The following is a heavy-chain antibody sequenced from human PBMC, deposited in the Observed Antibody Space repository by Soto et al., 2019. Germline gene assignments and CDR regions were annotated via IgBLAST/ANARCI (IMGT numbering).Heavy chain of an antibody. J-gene: IGHJ4*02. V-gene: IGHV4-61*08. D-gene: IGHD4-17*01. CDR1: GGSLSSGGYS. Sequence: SETLSLTWAVSGGSLSSGGYSWSWIRQPPGKGLEWIGYIYYSGSTNYNPSLKSRVTISVDTSKNQFSLKLSSVTAADTAVYYCARRYGASFDYWGQGTLVTVS. CDR2: IYYSGST. CDR3: ARRYGASFDY.